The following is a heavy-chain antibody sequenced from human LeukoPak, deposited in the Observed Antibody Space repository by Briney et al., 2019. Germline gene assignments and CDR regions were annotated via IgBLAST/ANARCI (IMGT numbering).Heavy chain of an antibody. CDR2: IYTSGST. CDR1: GGSISSYY. V-gene: IGHV4-4*07. D-gene: IGHD2-2*01. Sequence: PSETLSLTCTVSGGSISSYYWSWIRQPAGKGLEWIGRIYTSGSTNYNPSLKSRVTMSVDTSKNQFSLKLSSVTAADTAVYYCARYYCSSTSCSAFDYWGQGTLVPVSS. CDR3: ARYYCSSTSCSAFDY. J-gene: IGHJ4*02.